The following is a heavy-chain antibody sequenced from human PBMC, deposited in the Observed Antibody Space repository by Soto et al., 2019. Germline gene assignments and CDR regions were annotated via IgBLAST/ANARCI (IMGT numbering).Heavy chain of an antibody. V-gene: IGHV2-5*02. CDR1: GFSLSTSGVG. J-gene: IGHJ6*02. CDR2: IYWDDDK. Sequence: QITLKESGPTLVKPTQTLTLTCTFSGFSLSTSGVGVGWIRQPPGKALEWLALIYWDDDKRYSPSLKSRLTITKDTSKNQLVLTMTNIDPVDTATYYCAHISPYYYGMDVWGQGTTVTVSS. CDR3: AHISPYYYGMDV.